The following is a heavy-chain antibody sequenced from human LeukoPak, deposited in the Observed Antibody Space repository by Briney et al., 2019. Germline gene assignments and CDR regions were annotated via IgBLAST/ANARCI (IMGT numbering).Heavy chain of an antibody. V-gene: IGHV1-18*01. J-gene: IGHJ4*02. CDR1: GYTFTNYI. CDR3: ARWDLSIFWSGYYNPYYFDY. D-gene: IGHD3-3*01. Sequence: ASVKVSCKASGYTFTNYIITWVRQAPGQGLEWMGWISSYNGNTNYAQKLQGRVTMTTDTSTSTAYMELRSLRSDDTAVYYCARWDLSIFWSGYYNPYYFDYWGQGTLVTVSS. CDR2: ISSYNGNT.